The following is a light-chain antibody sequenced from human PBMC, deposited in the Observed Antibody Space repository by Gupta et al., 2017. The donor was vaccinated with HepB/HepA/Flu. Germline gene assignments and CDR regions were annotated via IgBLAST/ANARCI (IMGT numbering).Light chain of an antibody. CDR2: QDT. CDR3: QASDISTACKGV. Sequence: SYELTQPPSVSVSPGQTANITCSGDKLGTYYASWYQQKPGQSPMVVIFQDTRRPSGIPERFSASNSGNTATLTISGTQAVDEAAYYCQASDISTACKGVFGGGTKLTVL. CDR1: KLGTYY. V-gene: IGLV3-1*01. J-gene: IGLJ3*02.